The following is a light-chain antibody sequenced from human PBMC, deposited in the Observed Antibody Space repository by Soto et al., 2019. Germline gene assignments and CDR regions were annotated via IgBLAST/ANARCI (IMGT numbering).Light chain of an antibody. CDR3: QQYGSSPST. CDR1: QSVADNY. V-gene: IGKV3-20*01. CDR2: LAS. J-gene: IGKJ4*01. Sequence: EIVLTQSPGTLSLSPGERATLSCRASQSVADNYLAWYQQKPGQAPRLLVYLASSRATGIPDRFSGSGSGTDFSLTISRLEPEDFAVYYCQQYGSSPSTFGGGTRVDI.